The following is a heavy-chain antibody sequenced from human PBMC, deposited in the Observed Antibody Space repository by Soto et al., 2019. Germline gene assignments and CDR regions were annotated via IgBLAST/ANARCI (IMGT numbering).Heavy chain of an antibody. Sequence: GGSLRLSCASSVFTFIGHAMHWVRQAPGKGLEWLATISHNTKNTYYADSMKGRFSISRDNPKNTLYLQINSLRADDTAVYYCARESFSASPNFFDYWGQGTLVTVSS. CDR3: ARESFSASPNFFDY. CDR2: ISHNTKNT. V-gene: IGHV3-30*04. D-gene: IGHD3-3*02. J-gene: IGHJ4*02. CDR1: VFTFIGHA.